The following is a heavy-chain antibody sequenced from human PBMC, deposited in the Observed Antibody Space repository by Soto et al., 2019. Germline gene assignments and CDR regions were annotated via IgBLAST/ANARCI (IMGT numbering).Heavy chain of an antibody. J-gene: IGHJ4*02. CDR3: AKVEKYCSSTSCYSDY. V-gene: IGHV3-23*01. CDR1: GFTFSSYA. Sequence: GGSLRLSCAASGFTFSSYAMSWVRQAPGNGLEWVSAISGSGGSTYYADSVKGRFTISRDNSKNTLYLQMNSLRAEDTAVYYCAKVEKYCSSTSCYSDYWGQGTLVTVSS. CDR2: ISGSGGST. D-gene: IGHD2-2*01.